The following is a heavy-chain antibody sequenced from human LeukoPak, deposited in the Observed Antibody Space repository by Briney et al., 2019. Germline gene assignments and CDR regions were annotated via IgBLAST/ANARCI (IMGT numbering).Heavy chain of an antibody. D-gene: IGHD5-24*01. CDR1: GFTFSTYW. CDR2: IEQNGNET. V-gene: IGHV3-7*01. CDR3: ARGRPSGGYNKYYFDY. Sequence: GGSLRLSCAASGFTFSTYWMSWVRQAPGKGLEWVASIEQNGNETYYVDSVKGRITISRDNAKNSLYLQVNSLRAEDTAVYYCARGRPSGGYNKYYFDYWGQGTLVTVSS. J-gene: IGHJ4*02.